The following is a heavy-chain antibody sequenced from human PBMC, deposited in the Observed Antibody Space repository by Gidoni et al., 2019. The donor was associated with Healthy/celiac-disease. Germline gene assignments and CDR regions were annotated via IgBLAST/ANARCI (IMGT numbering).Heavy chain of an antibody. CDR3: AHGGCGGGDCDWAFDY. V-gene: IGHV2-5*02. D-gene: IGHD2-21*01. CDR1: GFSLSTSGVG. J-gene: IGHJ4*02. Sequence: QITLKESGPTLVKPTQTLTLTCNFSGFSLSTSGVGVGWIRPPPGKALEWLALIYWDDDKRYSPSLKSRLTITKDTSKNQVVLTMTNMDPVDTATYYCAHGGCGGGDCDWAFDYWGQGTLVTVSS. CDR2: IYWDDDK.